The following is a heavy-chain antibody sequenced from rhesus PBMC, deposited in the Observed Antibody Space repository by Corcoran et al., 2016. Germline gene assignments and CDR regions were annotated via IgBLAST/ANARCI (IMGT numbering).Heavy chain of an antibody. D-gene: IGHD6S26*01. Sequence: QVKLQQWGEGLVKPSETLSPTCAVYGGSISGYYWSRFRQPPGKGLEWIGNIDGSGATTNYNPSLKNRVTISKDTSKNQFSLKLSSVTAADTAVYYCARAGGSGWSLDYWGQGVLVTVSS. CDR1: GGSISGYY. CDR2: IDGSGATT. V-gene: IGHV4-73*01. CDR3: ARAGGSGWSLDY. J-gene: IGHJ4*01.